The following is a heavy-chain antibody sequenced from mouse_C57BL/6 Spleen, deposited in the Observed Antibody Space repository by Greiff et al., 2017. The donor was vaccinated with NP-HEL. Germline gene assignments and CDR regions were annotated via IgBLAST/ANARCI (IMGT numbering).Heavy chain of an antibody. D-gene: IGHD1-1*01. Sequence: VQLQQPGAELVKPGASVKMSCKASGYTFTSYWITWVKQRPGQGLEWIGDIYPGSGSTNYNEKFKSKATLTVDTSSSTAYMQLSSLTSEDSAVYYCARWGITTVVGFDYWGQGTTLTVSS. CDR3: ARWGITTVVGFDY. CDR1: GYTFTSYW. V-gene: IGHV1-55*01. J-gene: IGHJ2*01. CDR2: IYPGSGST.